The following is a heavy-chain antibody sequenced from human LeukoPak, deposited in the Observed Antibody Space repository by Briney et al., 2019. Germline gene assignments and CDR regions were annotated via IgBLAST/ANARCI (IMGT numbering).Heavy chain of an antibody. CDR3: AKPHNYYYDSSAYPDY. V-gene: IGHV3-30*02. CDR1: GFTFSSYG. D-gene: IGHD3-22*01. Sequence: GGSLRLSCGASGFTFSSYGMPWVRQAPGKGLEWVAFIRYDGGDKYYTDPMKGRFTISRDNSKNTLYLQMNSLRAEDTAVYYCAKPHNYYYDSSAYPDYWGQGTLVTVSS. CDR2: IRYDGGDK. J-gene: IGHJ4*02.